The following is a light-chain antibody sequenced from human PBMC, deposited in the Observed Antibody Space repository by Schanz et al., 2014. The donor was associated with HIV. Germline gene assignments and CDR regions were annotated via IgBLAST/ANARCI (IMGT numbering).Light chain of an antibody. Sequence: DIQMTQSPSTLSASVGDRVTITCRASQSIGYWLAWFQQKPGKAPKLLMYKASSLETGVPSRFSGSGSGTEFTLTISSLQPDDFANYYCQQYSSYSPWTFGQGTKVEIK. CDR3: QQYSSYSPWT. CDR2: KAS. CDR1: QSIGYW. J-gene: IGKJ1*01. V-gene: IGKV1-5*03.